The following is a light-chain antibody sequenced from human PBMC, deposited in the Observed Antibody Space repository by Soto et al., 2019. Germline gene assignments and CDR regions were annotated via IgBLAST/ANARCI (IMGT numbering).Light chain of an antibody. CDR2: DNN. Sequence: VLTQPPTESAAPAQKVTISCSGTSSNIGSNYVSWYQHLPGTAPRLLIYDNNKRSSGIPDRFSGSQSGTSATLDITGLQTGDEADYYCGTWDSGLSAVFGGGTRVTVL. CDR1: SSNIGSNY. V-gene: IGLV1-51*01. CDR3: GTWDSGLSAV. J-gene: IGLJ2*01.